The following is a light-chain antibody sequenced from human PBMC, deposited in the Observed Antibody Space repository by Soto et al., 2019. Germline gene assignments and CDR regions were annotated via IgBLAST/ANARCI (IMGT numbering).Light chain of an antibody. J-gene: IGKJ3*01. CDR1: QNVSSS. Sequence: EIVLTQSPATLSLSPGERATLSCRASQNVSSSLAWYQQKPGQAPRLLIYAVSNRATGIPARFSGSGSGTDFTLTISSLEPEDFAVYFCQQRSNWPEFTFGPGTKVDIK. CDR2: AVS. V-gene: IGKV3-11*01. CDR3: QQRSNWPEFT.